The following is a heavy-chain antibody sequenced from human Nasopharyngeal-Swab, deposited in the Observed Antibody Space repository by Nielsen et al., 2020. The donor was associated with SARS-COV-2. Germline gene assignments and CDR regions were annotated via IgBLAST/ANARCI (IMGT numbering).Heavy chain of an antibody. V-gene: IGHV3-7*01. D-gene: IGHD3-3*01. CDR2: IKQDGSEK. J-gene: IGHJ4*02. CDR3: ASSHYDFWSGYYLGVDY. CDR1: GFTFSSYW. Sequence: GESLKISCAASGFTFSSYWMSWVRQAPGKGLGWVANIKQDGSEKYYVDSVKGRFTISRDNAKNSLYLQMNSLRAEDTAVYYCASSHYDFWSGYYLGVDYWGQGTLVTVSS.